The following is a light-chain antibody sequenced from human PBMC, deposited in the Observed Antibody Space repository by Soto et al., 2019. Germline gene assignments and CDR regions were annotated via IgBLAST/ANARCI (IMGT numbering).Light chain of an antibody. CDR3: CSYAGSSTLL. Sequence: QSALTQPASVSGSPGQSITISCTGTSSDIGSYNLVSWYQQHPGKAPKVMIYEGSKRPSGVSNRFSGSKSGNTASLTISGLQAEDEAYYFCCSYAGSSTLLFGGGTKLTVL. J-gene: IGLJ2*01. CDR2: EGS. CDR1: SSDIGSYNL. V-gene: IGLV2-23*01.